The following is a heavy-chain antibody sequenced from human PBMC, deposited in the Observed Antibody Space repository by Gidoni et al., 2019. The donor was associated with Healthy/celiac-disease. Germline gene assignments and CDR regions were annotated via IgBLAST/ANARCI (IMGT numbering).Heavy chain of an antibody. V-gene: IGHV1-8*01. CDR1: GYTSTSYD. CDR3: ARRRGGRIVVVELGLDY. D-gene: IGHD2-2*01. J-gene: IGHJ4*02. CDR2: MNPNSGKT. Sequence: QVQLVQSGAEVKKPGPSVKVSCKASGYTSTSYDINWVRQATGQGLEWMGWMNPNSGKTGYAQKFQGRVTMNRNTSISTAYMELSSLRYEDTAVYYCARRRGGRIVVVELGLDYWGQGTLVTVSS.